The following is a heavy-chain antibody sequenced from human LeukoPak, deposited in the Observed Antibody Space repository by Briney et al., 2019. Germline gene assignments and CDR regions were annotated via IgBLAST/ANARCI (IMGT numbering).Heavy chain of an antibody. J-gene: IGHJ4*02. V-gene: IGHV3-11*04. CDR2: ITNSGTTT. CDR1: GFTLSDYY. D-gene: IGHD3-3*01. CDR3: ARMTYYDFWAGYYYLDY. Sequence: GGSLRLSCAASGFTLSDYYMSWIRQAPGKGLEWISNITNSGTTTYYADSVKGRFTISRDNAKNSLYLQMNSLRAEDTAVYYCARMTYYDFWAGYYYLDYWGQGTLVTVSS.